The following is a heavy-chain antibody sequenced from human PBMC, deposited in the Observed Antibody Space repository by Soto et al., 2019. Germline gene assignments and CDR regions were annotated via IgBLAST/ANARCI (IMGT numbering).Heavy chain of an antibody. V-gene: IGHV3-7*01. Sequence: GGSLRLSCAASGFTFTAYWMSWVRQAPGKAAEWVANIKQDGSEKYYMDSVKGRFTISRDNAKNSLYLQMDSLRAEDTALYYCAREGDDYWGQGTLVTVSS. D-gene: IGHD3-16*01. CDR2: IKQDGSEK. CDR3: AREGDDY. CDR1: GFTFTAYW. J-gene: IGHJ4*02.